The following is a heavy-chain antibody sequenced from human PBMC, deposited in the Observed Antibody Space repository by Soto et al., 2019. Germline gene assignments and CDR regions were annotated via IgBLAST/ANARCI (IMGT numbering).Heavy chain of an antibody. V-gene: IGHV4-34*01. CDR2: INHSGST. CDR3: ASSSGYKTFDI. Sequence: SETLSLTGAVYGGSCSGYDWSWIRQRPGKGLEWSGEINHSGSTNYNPSLKSRVTISVDTSKNQFSLKLSSVTAADTAVYYCASSSGYKTFDIWGQGTMVT. CDR1: GGSCSGYD. J-gene: IGHJ3*02. D-gene: IGHD3-22*01.